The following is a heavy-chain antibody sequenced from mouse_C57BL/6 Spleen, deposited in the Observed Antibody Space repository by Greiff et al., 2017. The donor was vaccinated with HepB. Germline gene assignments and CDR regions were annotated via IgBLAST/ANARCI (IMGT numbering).Heavy chain of an antibody. CDR3: ARCGYDGGYAMDY. CDR1: GYTFTSYW. CDR2: IDPSDSET. D-gene: IGHD2-2*01. J-gene: IGHJ4*01. Sequence: QVQLQQPGAELVRPGSSVKLSCKASGYTFTSYWMHWVKQRPIQGLEWIGNIDPSDSETHYNQKFKDKATLTVDKSYSTAYMQLSSLTSEDSAVYYCARCGYDGGYAMDYWGQGTSVTVSS. V-gene: IGHV1-52*01.